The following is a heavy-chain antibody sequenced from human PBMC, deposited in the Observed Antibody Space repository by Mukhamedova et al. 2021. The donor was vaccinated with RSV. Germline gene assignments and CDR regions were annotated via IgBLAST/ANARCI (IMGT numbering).Heavy chain of an antibody. Sequence: KGLEWIGYIYYSGSTYYNPSLKSRVTISVDTSKNQFSLKLSSVTAADTAVYYCARGSYDFWRGYYHDAFDIWGQGTMVTVSS. J-gene: IGHJ3*02. CDR2: IYYSGST. CDR3: ARGSYDFWRGYYHDAFDI. D-gene: IGHD3-3*01. V-gene: IGHV4-30-4*01.